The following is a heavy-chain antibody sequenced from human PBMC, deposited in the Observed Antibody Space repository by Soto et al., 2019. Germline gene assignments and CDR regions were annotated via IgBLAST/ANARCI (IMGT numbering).Heavy chain of an antibody. CDR3: GKYYYDSSGLNWFDP. D-gene: IGHD3-22*01. CDR1: GASITSDDFY. V-gene: IGHV4-31*03. Sequence: SETLSLTCTVSGASITSDDFYCSWIRQHPGKRLEWIGYMYHSGNTYYNPSLRGRLTMSLDTSKNQFSLKLTSVTAADTAVYYCGKYYYDSSGLNWFDPWGPGTLVTVSS. J-gene: IGHJ5*02. CDR2: MYHSGNT.